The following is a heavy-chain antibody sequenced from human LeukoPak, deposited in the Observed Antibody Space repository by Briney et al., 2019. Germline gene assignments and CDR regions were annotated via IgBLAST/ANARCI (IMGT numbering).Heavy chain of an antibody. J-gene: IGHJ4*02. CDR3: ARDRWPTVTTANYFDY. CDR2: IIPIFGTA. CDR1: GGTFSSYA. V-gene: IGHV1-69*13. D-gene: IGHD4-17*01. Sequence: SVKVSCKASGGTFSSYAISWVRQAPGQGLEWMGGIIPIFGTANYAQKFQGRVTITADESTSTAYMELSSLRPEDTAVYYCARDRWPTVTTANYFDYWGQGTLVTVSS.